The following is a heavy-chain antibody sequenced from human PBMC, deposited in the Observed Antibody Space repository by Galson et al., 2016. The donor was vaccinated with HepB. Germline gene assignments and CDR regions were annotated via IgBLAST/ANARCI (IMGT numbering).Heavy chain of an antibody. CDR3: ASGRSPSSWYEFNL. Sequence: SLRLSCAASGFTLSSYSMNWVRQAPGKGLEWVSFITSDSSTIYYADSVKGRFTISRDNAKNSLYLQMNSLRDEDTALYYCASGRSPSSWYEFNLWGQGALVIVSS. D-gene: IGHD6-13*01. J-gene: IGHJ1*01. CDR1: GFTLSSYS. V-gene: IGHV3-48*02. CDR2: ITSDSSTI.